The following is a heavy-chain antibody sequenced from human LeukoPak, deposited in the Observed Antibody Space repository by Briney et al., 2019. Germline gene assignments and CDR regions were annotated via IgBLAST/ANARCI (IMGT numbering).Heavy chain of an antibody. Sequence: GESLKISCKGSGYSFTSYWIGWVRQMPGKGLEWMGIIYPGDSDTRYSPSFQGQVTISADKSISTAYLQWSSLKASDTAMYCCARHTSRYNWNDWDFYCFDYWGQGTLVTVSS. D-gene: IGHD1-1*01. CDR1: GYSFTSYW. CDR2: IYPGDSDT. V-gene: IGHV5-51*01. J-gene: IGHJ4*02. CDR3: ARHTSRYNWNDWDFYCFDY.